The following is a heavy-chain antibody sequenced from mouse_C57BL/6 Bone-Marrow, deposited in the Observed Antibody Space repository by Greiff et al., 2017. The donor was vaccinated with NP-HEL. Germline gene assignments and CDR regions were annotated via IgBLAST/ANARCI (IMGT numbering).Heavy chain of an antibody. D-gene: IGHD1-1*01. Sequence: EVQVVESGGGLVQPGGSLKLSCAASGFTFSDYYMYWVRQTPEKRLEWVAYISNGGGSTYYPDTVKGRFTISRDNAKNTLYLQMSRLKSEDTAMYYCARDYGSSSYWYFDVWGTGTTVTVSS. CDR1: GFTFSDYY. CDR2: ISNGGGST. CDR3: ARDYGSSSYWYFDV. J-gene: IGHJ1*03. V-gene: IGHV5-12*01.